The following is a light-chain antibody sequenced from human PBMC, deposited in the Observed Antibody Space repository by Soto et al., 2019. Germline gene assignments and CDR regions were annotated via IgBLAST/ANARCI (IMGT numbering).Light chain of an antibody. V-gene: IGKV1-9*01. CDR1: QDISSY. CDR2: SAS. CDR3: QQLNSYPLT. Sequence: IQLTQSPSSLSASVGDRVTITCRASQDISSYLAWYPQKPGKAPKLLIYSASTLQSGVPSRFSGSGSGTDFTLAISSLQPGDFATYYCQQLNSYPLTFGGGTKVEIK. J-gene: IGKJ4*01.